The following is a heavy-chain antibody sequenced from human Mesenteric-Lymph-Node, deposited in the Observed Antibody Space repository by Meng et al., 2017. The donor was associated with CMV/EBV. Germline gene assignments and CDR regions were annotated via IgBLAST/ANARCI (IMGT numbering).Heavy chain of an antibody. CDR1: GFTFSRYT. CDR3: ARAEDCSGTTCYTTGYYYGMDV. J-gene: IGHJ6*02. CDR2: ISTSSDYI. D-gene: IGHD2-2*02. Sequence: GGSLRLSCAASGFTFSRYTMNWVRQAPGKGLEWVSSISTSSDYIYYADSVKGRFTISRHNAKNSLYLQMNSLRAEDTAVYYCARAEDCSGTTCYTTGYYYGMDVWGQGTTVTVSS. V-gene: IGHV3-21*01.